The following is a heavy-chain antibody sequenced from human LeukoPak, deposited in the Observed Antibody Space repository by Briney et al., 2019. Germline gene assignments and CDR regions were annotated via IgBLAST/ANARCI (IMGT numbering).Heavy chain of an antibody. Sequence: ASVKVSCKASGYSFTTHYMHRVRQAPGQGREWMGLINPSGSSTLYAQKFQGRVTMTRDMSTTTDYMELSSLRSEDTAVYYCARDNSVGDIAWWFDPWGQGTLVTVSS. J-gene: IGHJ5*02. CDR3: ARDNSVGDIAWWFDP. CDR2: INPSGSST. D-gene: IGHD3-16*02. V-gene: IGHV1-46*01. CDR1: GYSFTTHY.